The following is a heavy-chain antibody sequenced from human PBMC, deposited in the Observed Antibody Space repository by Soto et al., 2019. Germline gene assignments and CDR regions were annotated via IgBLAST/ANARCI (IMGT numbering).Heavy chain of an antibody. Sequence: ASVKVSCKASGYTFTSHFMYWVRQAPGQGLEWMAIINPTGGTSSAQKFQGRVTVTRDTSTSTVYMEMGSLRSDDTAVYYCASVVLTSGYGMDVWGQGTTVTVSS. D-gene: IGHD2-15*01. V-gene: IGHV1-46*01. CDR2: INPTGGT. CDR1: GYTFTSHF. J-gene: IGHJ6*02. CDR3: ASVVLTSGYGMDV.